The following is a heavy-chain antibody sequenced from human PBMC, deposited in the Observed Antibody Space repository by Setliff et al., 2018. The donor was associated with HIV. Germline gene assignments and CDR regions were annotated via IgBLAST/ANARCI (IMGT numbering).Heavy chain of an antibody. CDR2: ITYSGST. Sequence: PSETLSLTCTVSGESISGSSYSWGWIRQPPGKGPEWIGSITYSGSTSYNPSLKSRVAISIDMSKNQFSLRVTSLTAADTARYYCARTYYEHVWGNSNWFDPWGQGTLVTVSS. CDR3: ARTYYEHVWGNSNWFDP. CDR1: GESISGSSYS. V-gene: IGHV4-39*01. J-gene: IGHJ5*02. D-gene: IGHD3-16*01.